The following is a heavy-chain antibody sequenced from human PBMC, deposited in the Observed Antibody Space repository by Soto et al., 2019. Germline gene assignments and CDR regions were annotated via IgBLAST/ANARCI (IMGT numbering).Heavy chain of an antibody. CDR1: GYTFTSYG. CDR2: ISAYNGNT. CDR3: ARVDHYDFWSGYYASGNDY. J-gene: IGHJ4*02. V-gene: IGHV1-18*01. Sequence: QVQLVQSGAEVKKPGASVKVSCKASGYTFTSYGISWVRQAPGQGLEWMGWISAYNGNTNYAQKLQGRVTMTTDTSTSTAYMELRSLRSDDTAPYYCARVDHYDFWSGYYASGNDYWGQGTLVTVSS. D-gene: IGHD3-3*01.